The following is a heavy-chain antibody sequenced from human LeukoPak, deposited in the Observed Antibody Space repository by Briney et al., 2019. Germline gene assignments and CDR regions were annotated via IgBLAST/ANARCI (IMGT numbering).Heavy chain of an antibody. CDR2: ISAYNGNT. V-gene: IGHV1-18*01. Sequence: ASVKVSCKASSYTFTNYDINWVRQAPGQGLEWMGWISAYNGNTRYAQKFQGSVTMTTDTSTSTAYMELRSLRSDDTAVYYCARSHSTRNWFDPWGQGTLVTVSS. CDR1: SYTFTNYD. J-gene: IGHJ5*02. CDR3: ARSHSTRNWFDP. D-gene: IGHD2-8*01.